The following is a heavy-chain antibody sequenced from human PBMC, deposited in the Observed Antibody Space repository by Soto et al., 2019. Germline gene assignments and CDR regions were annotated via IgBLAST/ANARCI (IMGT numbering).Heavy chain of an antibody. Sequence: GGSLRLSCAASGFTFSSYSMNWVRQAPGKGLEWVSSISSSSSYKHYADSVQGRFTISRDNARNSLYLEMNSLRAEDTAVYYCARARAYIVVVPAAIVEYWGQGTLVTVSS. CDR2: ISSSSSYK. V-gene: IGHV3-21*01. D-gene: IGHD2-2*02. CDR3: ARARAYIVVVPAAIVEY. CDR1: GFTFSSYS. J-gene: IGHJ4*02.